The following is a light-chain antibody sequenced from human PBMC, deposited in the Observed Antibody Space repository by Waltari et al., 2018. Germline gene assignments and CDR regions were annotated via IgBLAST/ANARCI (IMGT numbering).Light chain of an antibody. J-gene: IGKJ3*01. Sequence: EIGMTQSPHTRSSSPGDRATLACRASQSFSSNLGWYQQKPCQAPRLLIYGASTRATGIPARFSGSGSGTEFTLTISSLQSEDFAVYYCQQYNNWPPGDFGPVTKVDIK. CDR3: QQYNNWPPGD. V-gene: IGKV3-15*01. CDR1: QSFSSN. CDR2: GAS.